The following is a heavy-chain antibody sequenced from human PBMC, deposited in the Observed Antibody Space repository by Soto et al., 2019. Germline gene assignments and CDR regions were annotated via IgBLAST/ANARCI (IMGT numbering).Heavy chain of an antibody. D-gene: IGHD5-12*01. CDR2: IYYSGGT. CDR1: GGSISGYY. CDR3: ARDLGSGYGLAMDV. V-gene: IGHV4-59*01. Sequence: PSETLSLTCTVSGGSISGYYWIWIRQPPGKGLEWIGYIYYSGGTKYNTSLKSRVTISVDTSKNQFSLRLSSVTAADTAVYYCARDLGSGYGLAMDVWGQGTTVTVSS. J-gene: IGHJ6*02.